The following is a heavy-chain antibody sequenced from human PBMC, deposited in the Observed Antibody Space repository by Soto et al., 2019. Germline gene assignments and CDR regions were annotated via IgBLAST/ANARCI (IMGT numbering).Heavy chain of an antibody. Sequence: GGSLRLSCAASGFTFYTYAMAWVRQAPGKGLEWVSSITDTGGSTYYADSVKGRFTISRDNSKNTLYLQMNSLRADDTAEYYCAKDTPVVMFLFDSWGRGTLVTVSS. CDR2: ITDTGGST. J-gene: IGHJ4*02. CDR3: AKDTPVVMFLFDS. D-gene: IGHD2-15*01. CDR1: GFTFYTYA. V-gene: IGHV3-23*01.